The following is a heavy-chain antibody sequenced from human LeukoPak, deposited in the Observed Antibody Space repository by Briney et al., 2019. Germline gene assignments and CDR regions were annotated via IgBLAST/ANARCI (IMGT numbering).Heavy chain of an antibody. D-gene: IGHD5-18*01. J-gene: IGHJ4*02. CDR2: ISGSGSST. V-gene: IGHV3-23*01. Sequence: PGGSLRLSCAASGXTFTNYAXXWVRXAPGXGLEWVSVISGSGSSTYYAASVKGRFTISRDDSKNTLYLQMNSLRAEDTAVYFCAKDSASYGRFDYWGQGTLVTVSS. CDR1: GXTFTNYA. CDR3: AKDSASYGRFDY.